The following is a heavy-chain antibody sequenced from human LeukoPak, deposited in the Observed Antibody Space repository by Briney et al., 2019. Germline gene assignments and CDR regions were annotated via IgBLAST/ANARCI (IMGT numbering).Heavy chain of an antibody. CDR2: ISAYNGNT. CDR3: ARDLRPRLGYCSSTSCQMHGY. Sequence: GASVKVSCKASGYTFTSYGISWVRQAPGQGLEWMGWISAYNGNTNYARKLQGRVTMTTDTSTSTAYMELRSLRSDDTAVYYCARDLRPRLGYCSSTSCQMHGYWGQGTLVTVSS. CDR1: GYTFTSYG. V-gene: IGHV1-18*01. D-gene: IGHD2-2*01. J-gene: IGHJ4*02.